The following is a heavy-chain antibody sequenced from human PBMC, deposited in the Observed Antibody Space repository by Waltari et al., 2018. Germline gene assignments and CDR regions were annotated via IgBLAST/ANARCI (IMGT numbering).Heavy chain of an antibody. CDR2: INHSGST. Sequence: QVQLQQWGAGLLKPSETLSLICAVYGGSFRTYYWSWIRQPPGKGLEWIGEINHSGSTNYNPSLKSRVTISIDTSKNQFSLKLSSVTAADTAVYYCAREYNYGPFLWGQGTLVTVSS. V-gene: IGHV4-34*01. D-gene: IGHD5-18*01. CDR1: GGSFRTYY. J-gene: IGHJ4*02. CDR3: AREYNYGPFL.